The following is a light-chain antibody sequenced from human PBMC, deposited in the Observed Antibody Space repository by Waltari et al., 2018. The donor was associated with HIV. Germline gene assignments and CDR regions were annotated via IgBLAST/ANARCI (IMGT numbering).Light chain of an antibody. CDR1: SSDVGAYHY. Sequence: QSALTQPASVSGSPGQSITISCTGTSSDVGAYHYVSWYQLHPGKAPKLMIYDVSNRPSGVSDRFSGSKSANTASLTISGLQAEDEAHYYCSSYTSSSTVVFGGGTKLTVL. CDR2: DVS. V-gene: IGLV2-14*03. J-gene: IGLJ2*01. CDR3: SSYTSSSTVV.